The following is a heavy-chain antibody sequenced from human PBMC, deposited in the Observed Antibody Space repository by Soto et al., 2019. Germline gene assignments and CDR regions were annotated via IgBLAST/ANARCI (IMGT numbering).Heavy chain of an antibody. CDR2: AYYSGDT. D-gene: IGHD6-19*01. Sequence: PSETLSLTCSVSGGSISRYYWSWIRQPPGKGLEWIGYAYYSGDTGYNPSLKSRVTMAVDTSKSQVSLKLSSVTAADTAVYYCVRGPTSGWNAWGQGTLVTVSS. V-gene: IGHV4-59*01. CDR3: VRGPTSGWNA. J-gene: IGHJ5*02. CDR1: GGSISRYY.